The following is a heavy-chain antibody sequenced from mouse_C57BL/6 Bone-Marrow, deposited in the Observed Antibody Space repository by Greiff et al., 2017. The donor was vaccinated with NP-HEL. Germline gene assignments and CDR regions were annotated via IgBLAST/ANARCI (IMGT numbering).Heavy chain of an antibody. Sequence: DVKLVESGGDLVKPGGSLKLSCAASGFTFSSYGMSWVRQTPDKRLEWVATISSGGSYTYYPDSVKGRFTISRDNAKNTMYLQMSSLKSEDTAMYFCARHRGYSNYFHWYFDVWGTGTTVTVSS. J-gene: IGHJ1*03. V-gene: IGHV5-6*02. CDR2: ISSGGSYT. CDR3: ARHRGYSNYFHWYFDV. CDR1: GFTFSSYG. D-gene: IGHD2-5*01.